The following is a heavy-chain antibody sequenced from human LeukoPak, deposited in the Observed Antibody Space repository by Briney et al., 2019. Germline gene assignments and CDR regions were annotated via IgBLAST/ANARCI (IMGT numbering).Heavy chain of an antibody. Sequence: PGGSLRLSCAASGFAVSSNYMSWVRQAPGKGLEWVSVIYSGGSTYYADPVKGRFTISRDNSKNTLYLQMNSLRAEDTAVYYCASEITMIVPGAFDIWGQGTMVTVSS. J-gene: IGHJ3*02. CDR3: ASEITMIVPGAFDI. D-gene: IGHD3-22*01. CDR2: IYSGGST. V-gene: IGHV3-66*01. CDR1: GFAVSSNY.